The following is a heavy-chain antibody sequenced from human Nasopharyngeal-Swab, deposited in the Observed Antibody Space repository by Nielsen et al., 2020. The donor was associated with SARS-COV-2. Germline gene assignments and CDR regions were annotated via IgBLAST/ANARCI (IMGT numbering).Heavy chain of an antibody. CDR1: GGSFSGHY. Sequence: SETLSLTCAVYGGSFSGHYWNWIRQPPGKGLEWIGEINHSGSTNYNPSLKSRLTISVDTSKSQFSLKLSSVTAADTAVYYCAGNGMDVWGQGTTVTVSS. CDR3: AGNGMDV. J-gene: IGHJ6*02. V-gene: IGHV4-34*01. CDR2: INHSGST.